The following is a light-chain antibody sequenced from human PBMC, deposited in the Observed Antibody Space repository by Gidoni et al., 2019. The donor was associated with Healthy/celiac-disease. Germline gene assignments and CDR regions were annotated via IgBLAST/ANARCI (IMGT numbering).Light chain of an antibody. CDR1: SSNIGNNY. J-gene: IGLJ3*02. Sequence: QSVLTQPPSVSAAPGQKVNISCSGSSSNIGNNYVSWYQQLPGTAPKLLIYDNNKRPSGIPDRFSGSKSGTSATLGITGLQTGDEADYYCGTWDSSLSANWVFGGGTKLTVL. CDR3: GTWDSSLSANWV. V-gene: IGLV1-51*01. CDR2: DNN.